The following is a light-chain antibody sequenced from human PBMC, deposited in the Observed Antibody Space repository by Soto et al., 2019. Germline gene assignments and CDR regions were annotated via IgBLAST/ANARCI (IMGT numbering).Light chain of an antibody. V-gene: IGKV3-20*01. CDR2: GAS. CDR1: QAVSNK. J-gene: IGKJ1*01. CDR3: QQYGSSPPWT. Sequence: EIVLTQSPATLSSSPGERATLSCRASQAVSNKLAWYQHKPGQAPRLLIYGASSRATGIPDRFSGSGSGTDFTLTISRLEPEDFAVYYCQQYGSSPPWTFGQGTKVDI.